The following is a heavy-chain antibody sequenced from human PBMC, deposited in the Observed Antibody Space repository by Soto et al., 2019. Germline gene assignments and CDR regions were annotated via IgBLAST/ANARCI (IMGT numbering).Heavy chain of an antibody. V-gene: IGHV4-30-2*01. Sequence: SETLSLTCDVSGDSISSGGYSWNWIRQTPGKGLEWIGNIYQSGTTDYNPSLKSRVTISVDRSKNQFSLKLSSVTAADTAVYYWARDNRSGYCFEYWGQGTLVTVSS. J-gene: IGHJ4*02. D-gene: IGHD3-22*01. CDR3: ARDNRSGYCFEY. CDR2: IYQSGTT. CDR1: GDSISSGGYS.